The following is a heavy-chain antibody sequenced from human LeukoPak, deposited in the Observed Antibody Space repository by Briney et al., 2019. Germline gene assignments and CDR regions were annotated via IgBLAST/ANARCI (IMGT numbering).Heavy chain of an antibody. J-gene: IGHJ4*02. CDR3: AREDIVVVVAATEEIYYFDY. V-gene: IGHV3-74*01. CDR2: INSDGCST. Sequence: PGGSLRLSCAASGFTFSSYWMHWVRQAPGKGLVWVSRINSDGCSTTYADSVKGRFTISRDNAKNTLYLQMNSLRAEDTAVYYCAREDIVVVVAATEEIYYFDYWGQGTLVTVSS. D-gene: IGHD2-15*01. CDR1: GFTFSSYW.